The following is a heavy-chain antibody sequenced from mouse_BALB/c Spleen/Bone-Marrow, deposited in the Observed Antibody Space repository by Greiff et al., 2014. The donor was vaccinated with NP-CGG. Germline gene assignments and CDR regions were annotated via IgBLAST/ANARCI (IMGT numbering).Heavy chain of an antibody. CDR2: IDPANGNT. J-gene: IGHJ3*01. V-gene: IGHV14-3*02. CDR3: AVYDYEGFAY. Sequence: VQLKESGAELVKPGASVKLSCTASGFNIKDTYMDWVKQRPEQGLEWIGRIDPANGNTKYDPKFQSKATITADTSSNTAYLQLSSLTSEDTAVYYCAVYDYEGFAYWGQGTLVTVSA. CDR1: GFNIKDTY. D-gene: IGHD2-4*01.